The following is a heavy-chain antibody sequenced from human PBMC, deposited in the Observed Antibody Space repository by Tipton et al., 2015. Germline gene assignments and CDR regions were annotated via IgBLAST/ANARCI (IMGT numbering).Heavy chain of an antibody. D-gene: IGHD6-19*01. V-gene: IGHV4-61*01. CDR3: ASGWSPRWFDP. J-gene: IGHJ5*02. CDR1: GGSVSSGSYY. Sequence: TLSLTCTVSGGSVSSGSYYWSWIRQPPGKGLEWIGYIYYSGSTNYNPSLQSRVTISVDTSKNQFSLKLGSVTAADTAVYYCASGWSPRWFDPWGQGTLVTVSS. CDR2: IYYSGST.